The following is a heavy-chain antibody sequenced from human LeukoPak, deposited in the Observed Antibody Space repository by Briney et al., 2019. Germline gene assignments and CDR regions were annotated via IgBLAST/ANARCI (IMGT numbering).Heavy chain of an antibody. CDR2: IYYSGST. V-gene: IGHV4-59*01. CDR1: GGSFSGYY. J-gene: IGHJ4*02. Sequence: SETLSLTCAVYGGSFSGYYWSWIRQPPGKGLEWIGYIYYSGSTNYNPSLKSRVTISVDTSKNQFSLRLSSVTAADTAVYYCARVGGAGPAYWGQGTLVTVSS. CDR3: ARVGGAGPAY. D-gene: IGHD4-17*01.